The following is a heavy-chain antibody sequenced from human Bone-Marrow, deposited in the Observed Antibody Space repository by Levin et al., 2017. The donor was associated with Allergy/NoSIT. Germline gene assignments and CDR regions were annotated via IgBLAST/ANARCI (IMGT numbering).Heavy chain of an antibody. Sequence: GESLKISCAASGFTFSSYGMHWVRQAPGKGLEWVAVIWYDGSNKYYADSVKGRFTISRDNSKNTLYLQMNSLRAEDTAVYYCARALELELSQDAFDIWGQGTMVTVSS. CDR2: IWYDGSNK. J-gene: IGHJ3*02. D-gene: IGHD1-1*01. CDR1: GFTFSSYG. CDR3: ARALELELSQDAFDI. V-gene: IGHV3-33*01.